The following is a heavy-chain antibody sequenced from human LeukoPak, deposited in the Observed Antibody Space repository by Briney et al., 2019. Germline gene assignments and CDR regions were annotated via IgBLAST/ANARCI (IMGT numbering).Heavy chain of an antibody. J-gene: IGHJ3*02. CDR2: ISSSGSTI. D-gene: IGHD1-26*01. CDR3: ARGDIVGATRPDAFDI. Sequence: PGGSLRLSCAASGFTFSDYYMSWIRQAPGKGLEWVSYISSSGSTIYYADSVKGRFTISRDNAKNSLYLQMNSLRAEDTAVYYCARGDIVGATRPDAFDIWGQGTMVTVSS. CDR1: GFTFSDYY. V-gene: IGHV3-11*04.